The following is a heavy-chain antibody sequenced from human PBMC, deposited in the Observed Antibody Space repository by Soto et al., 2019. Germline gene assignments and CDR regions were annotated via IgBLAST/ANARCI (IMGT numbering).Heavy chain of an antibody. D-gene: IGHD1-1*01. CDR1: GFTFSHYH. V-gene: IGHV3-64*02. CDR2: ISSDGSST. Sequence: GGSLRLSCAASGFTFSHYHMHWVRQAPGKGLESVSAISSDGSSTYYADSVKGRFTISRDNSKNTLYLQMGSLRADDMAIYYCTREGSPGTNDFWGQGTLVTVSS. CDR3: TREGSPGTNDF. J-gene: IGHJ4*02.